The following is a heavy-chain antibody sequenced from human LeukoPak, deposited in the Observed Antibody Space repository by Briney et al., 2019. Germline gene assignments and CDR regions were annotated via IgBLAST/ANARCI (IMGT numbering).Heavy chain of an antibody. CDR3: ATYYYGSGSKKGEYYFDY. CDR2: ISYDGSDK. D-gene: IGHD3-10*01. CDR1: GFTFSSYA. Sequence: GGSLRLSCAASGFTFSSYAMHWVRQAPGKGLEWVAVISYDGSDKYYADSVKGRFTISSDNSKNTLYLQMNSLRAEDTAVYYCATYYYGSGSKKGEYYFDYWGQGTLVTVSS. J-gene: IGHJ4*02. V-gene: IGHV3-30*04.